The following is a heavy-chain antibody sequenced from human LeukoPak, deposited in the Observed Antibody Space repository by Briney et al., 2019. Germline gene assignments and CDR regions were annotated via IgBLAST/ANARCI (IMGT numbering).Heavy chain of an antibody. D-gene: IGHD2-15*01. CDR2: IISYNANT. Sequence: ASVKVSCKASGYTFTSYGISWDRHAPGQALEWLLWIISYNANTNYAQKLQGRVTMTTDTFTSTAYMELRSLRSDDTAVYYCARGPPMRYCSGGSCYSGFDPWGQGTLVTVSS. J-gene: IGHJ5*02. CDR1: GYTFTSYG. CDR3: ARGPPMRYCSGGSCYSGFDP. V-gene: IGHV1-18*01.